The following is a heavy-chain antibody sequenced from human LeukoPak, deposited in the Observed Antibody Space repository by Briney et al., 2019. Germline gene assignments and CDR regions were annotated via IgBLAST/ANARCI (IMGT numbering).Heavy chain of an antibody. J-gene: IGHJ3*02. CDR3: ARGGGTSDAFDI. V-gene: IGHV4-59*01. CDR1: GGSISSYY. CDR2: IYYSGST. D-gene: IGHD3-16*01. Sequence: KTSETLSLTCTVSGGSISSYYWSWIRQPPGKGLEWIGYIYYSGSTNYNPSLKSRVTISVDTSKNQFSLKLSSVTTADTAVYYCARGGGTSDAFDIWGQGTMVTVSS.